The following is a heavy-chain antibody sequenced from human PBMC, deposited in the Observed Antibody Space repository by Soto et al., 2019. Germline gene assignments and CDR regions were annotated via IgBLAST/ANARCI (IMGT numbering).Heavy chain of an antibody. CDR2: INHSGST. V-gene: IGHV4-34*01. J-gene: IGHJ5*02. CDR1: GLSFSGYY. D-gene: IGHD3-9*01. CDR3: ARVGTLYDILTGYYIKAWFDP. Sequence: SETLSLTCAFYGLSFSGYYVSLIRTPPGKGLEWIGEINHSGSTNYNPALKRRVTISVDTSKNQFSLKLSSVTAADTAVYYCARVGTLYDILTGYYIKAWFDPWGQGTLVTVSS.